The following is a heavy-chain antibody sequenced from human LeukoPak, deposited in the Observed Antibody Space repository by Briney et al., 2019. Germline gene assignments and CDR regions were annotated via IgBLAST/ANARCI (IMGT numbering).Heavy chain of an antibody. CDR1: GFTFGSYA. J-gene: IGHJ4*02. D-gene: IGHD4-17*01. CDR2: ISGSGGST. CDR3: AKDQGQVPLTTVTTSGAFDY. Sequence: GGSLRLSCAASGFTFGSYAMSWVRQAPGKGLEWVSAISGSGGSTYYADSVKGRFTISRDNSKNTLYLQMNSLRAEDTAVYYCAKDQGQVPLTTVTTSGAFDYWGQGTLVTVSS. V-gene: IGHV3-23*01.